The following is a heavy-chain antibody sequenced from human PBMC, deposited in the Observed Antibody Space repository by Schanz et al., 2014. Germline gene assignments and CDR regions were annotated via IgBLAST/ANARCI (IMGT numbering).Heavy chain of an antibody. J-gene: IGHJ5*02. Sequence: QVQLVESGGGVVQPGRSLRLSCAASGFNFRNYGMHWVRQAPGKGLEWVAGATFDGTKKYYGDSVKGRFTISRDNSKSTLYLQVNSLRPEDTAIYYCTKPDIPAALTGPGVWFDPWGQGTLVTVSS. D-gene: IGHD6-13*01. V-gene: IGHV3-33*05. CDR2: ATFDGTKK. CDR3: TKPDIPAALTGPGVWFDP. CDR1: GFNFRNYG.